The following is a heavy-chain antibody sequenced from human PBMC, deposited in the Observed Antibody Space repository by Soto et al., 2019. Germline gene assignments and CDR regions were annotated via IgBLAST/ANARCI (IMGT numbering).Heavy chain of an antibody. CDR2: INPATGAT. D-gene: IGHD5-18*01. Sequence: QVQLEQSGAEVKKPGASVKVSCKASGYIFTDYYLHWVRQAPGQGLEWMGWINPATGATKYKQNFEGRLSLTRDTSKSTGFRALSRLKSDDAATYYCARKGYGVAFDAWAQGTLVTVS. J-gene: IGHJ3*01. CDR3: ARKGYGVAFDA. V-gene: IGHV1-2*02. CDR1: GYIFTDYY.